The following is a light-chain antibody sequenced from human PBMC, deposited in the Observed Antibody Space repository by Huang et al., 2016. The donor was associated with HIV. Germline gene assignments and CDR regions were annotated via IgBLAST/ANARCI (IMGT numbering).Light chain of an antibody. J-gene: IGKJ2*01. Sequence: DIVMTQSPDSLAVSLGERATINCKSSQRVLYSSHNKNYLAWYQQKPGQPPKLLIYWASTRESGVPDRFSGSGSGTDFTLTISSLQAEDVAVYYCQQYYSTPPLFGQGTKLEIK. V-gene: IGKV4-1*01. CDR3: QQYYSTPPL. CDR1: QRVLYSSHNKNY. CDR2: WAS.